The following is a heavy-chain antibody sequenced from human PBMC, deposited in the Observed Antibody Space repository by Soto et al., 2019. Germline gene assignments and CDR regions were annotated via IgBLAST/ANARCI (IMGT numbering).Heavy chain of an antibody. CDR2: IIPLFGTP. CDR1: GVTFSTSG. Sequence: QVQLVQSGAEVKKPGSSLKVSCKTSGVTFSTSGISWVRQGPGQGLEWMGGIIPLFGTPKYARKFQGRVSITADDSATTTYPELSALSSDDTAIYYCAGVSPSICGGGNCYRLDSYFDSWGQGSQVVVSS. V-gene: IGHV1-69*01. D-gene: IGHD2-21*01. J-gene: IGHJ4*03. CDR3: AGVSPSICGGGNCYRLDSYFDS.